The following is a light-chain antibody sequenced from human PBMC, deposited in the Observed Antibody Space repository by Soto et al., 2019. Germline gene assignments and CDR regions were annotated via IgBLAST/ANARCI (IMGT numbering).Light chain of an antibody. CDR2: EVS. V-gene: IGLV2-14*01. Sequence: QSVLTQPPSASGFPGQSVTISCTGTSSDVGYYNYVSWYQQHPGKAPKLMIYEVSNRPSGVSNRFSGSKSGNTASLTISGLQAEDEADYYCSSYTSSSTLRVFGTGTKVTVL. J-gene: IGLJ1*01. CDR1: SSDVGYYNY. CDR3: SSYTSSSTLRV.